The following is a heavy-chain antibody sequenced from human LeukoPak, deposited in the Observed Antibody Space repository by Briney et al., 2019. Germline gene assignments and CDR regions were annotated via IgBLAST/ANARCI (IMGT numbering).Heavy chain of an antibody. J-gene: IGHJ4*02. D-gene: IGHD5/OR15-5a*01. Sequence: HPGGSLRLSCAASGFTFSSYGMHWVRQAPGKGLEWVAFIRYDGSDKYYADSVKGRFTISRDNSKNTLYLQMNSLRAEDTAVYYCAKGGLRVTDYWGQGTLVTVSS. CDR3: AKGGLRVTDY. V-gene: IGHV3-30*02. CDR1: GFTFSSYG. CDR2: IRYDGSDK.